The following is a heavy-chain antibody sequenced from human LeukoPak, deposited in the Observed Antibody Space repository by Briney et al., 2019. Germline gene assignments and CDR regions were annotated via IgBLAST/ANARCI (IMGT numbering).Heavy chain of an antibody. Sequence: PSETLSLTCTVSGGSISSSSYYWGWIRQPPGKGLEWIGSIYYSGSTYYNPSLKSRVTISVDTSKNQFSLKLSSVTAADTAVYYCARVVDYGGTLFDYWGQGTLVTVSS. J-gene: IGHJ4*02. D-gene: IGHD4-23*01. V-gene: IGHV4-39*07. CDR2: IYYSGST. CDR3: ARVVDYGGTLFDY. CDR1: GGSISSSSYY.